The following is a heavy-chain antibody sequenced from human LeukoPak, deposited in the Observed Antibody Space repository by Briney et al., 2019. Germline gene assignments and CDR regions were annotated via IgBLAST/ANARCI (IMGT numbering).Heavy chain of an antibody. CDR2: IYYSGST. CDR3: ARELYYYDSSGWANWFDP. D-gene: IGHD3-22*01. J-gene: IGHJ5*02. V-gene: IGHV4-59*01. Sequence: SETLSLTCTVSGGSIATYYWSWIRQPPGKGLEWIGYIYYSGSTNYNPSLKSRVTISVDTSKNQFSLKLSSVTAADTAVYYCARELYYYDSSGWANWFDPWGQGTLVTVSS. CDR1: GGSIATYY.